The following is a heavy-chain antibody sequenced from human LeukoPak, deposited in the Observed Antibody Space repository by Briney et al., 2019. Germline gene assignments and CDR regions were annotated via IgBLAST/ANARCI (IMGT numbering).Heavy chain of an antibody. CDR2: IYYSGST. J-gene: IGHJ2*01. V-gene: IGHV4-61*01. Sequence: SETLSLTCTVSGGSISSSSYYWAWIRQPPGKGLEWIGYIYYSGSTNYNPSLKSRVTIPVDTSKNQFSLKLSSVTAADTAVYYCARDSSPDWYFDLWGRGTLVTVSS. CDR3: ARDSSPDWYFDL. CDR1: GGSISSSSYY.